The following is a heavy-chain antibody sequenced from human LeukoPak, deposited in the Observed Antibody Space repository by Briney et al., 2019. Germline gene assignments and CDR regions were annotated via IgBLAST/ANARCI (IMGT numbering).Heavy chain of an antibody. Sequence: PSETLSLTCTVSGGSISSYYWSWIRQPPGKGLEWIGEINHSGSTNYNPSLKSRVTISVDTSKNQFSLKLSSVTAADTAVYYCARGFNYGMDLWGQGTTVTVSS. CDR2: INHSGST. CDR1: GGSISSYY. V-gene: IGHV4-34*01. J-gene: IGHJ6*02. CDR3: ARGFNYGMDL.